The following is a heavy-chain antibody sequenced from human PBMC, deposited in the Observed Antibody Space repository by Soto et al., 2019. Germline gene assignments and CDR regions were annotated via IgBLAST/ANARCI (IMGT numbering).Heavy chain of an antibody. CDR1: GGSISSSSYY. D-gene: IGHD3-10*01. Sequence: SETLSLTCTVSGGSISSSSYYWGWIRQPPGKGLEWIGSIYYSGSTYYNPSLKSRVTISVDTSKNQFSLKLSSVTAADTAVYYCARHQMVRGVITWFDPWGQGTLVTVSS. CDR2: IYYSGST. CDR3: ARHQMVRGVITWFDP. J-gene: IGHJ5*02. V-gene: IGHV4-39*01.